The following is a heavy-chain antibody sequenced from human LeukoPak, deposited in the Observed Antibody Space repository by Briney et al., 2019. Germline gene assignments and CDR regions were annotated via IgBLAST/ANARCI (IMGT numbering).Heavy chain of an antibody. CDR1: GGSISNHY. V-gene: IGHV4-59*11. D-gene: IGHD5-12*01. J-gene: IGHJ4*02. CDR2: IYYRGST. CDR3: ARVFSSAYDTSFDY. Sequence: SETLSLTCTVSGGSISNHYWSWIRQPPGKGLEWIGYIYYRGSTNYNPSLKSRVTMSVDASKNQFSLKLSSVTPEDTAVYYCARVFSSAYDTSFDYWGQGTLVTVSS.